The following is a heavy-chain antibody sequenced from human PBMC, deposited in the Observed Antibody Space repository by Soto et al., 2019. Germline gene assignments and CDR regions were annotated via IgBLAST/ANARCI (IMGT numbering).Heavy chain of an antibody. V-gene: IGHV1-69-2*01. D-gene: IGHD1-26*01. Sequence: ASVKVSCKVSGYTFTDYYVHWVQQAPGKGLEWMGLVDSADGETIYAEKFQGRVTMTADTSTGTAYMELTSLRSEDAAVYYCGTVGRLGSTGASTYGMDVWGQETTVTVSS. CDR1: GYTFTDYY. CDR3: GTVGRLGSTGASTYGMDV. J-gene: IGHJ6*02. CDR2: VDSADGET.